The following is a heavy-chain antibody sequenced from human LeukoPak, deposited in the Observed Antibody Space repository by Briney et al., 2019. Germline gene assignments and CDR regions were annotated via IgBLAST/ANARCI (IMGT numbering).Heavy chain of an antibody. V-gene: IGHV1-24*01. CDR2: FDPEDGET. Sequence: ASVKVSCKVSGYTLTELSMHWVRQAPGKGLEWMGGFDPEDGETIYAQKFQGRVTMTEDTSTDTAYMELSSLRSEDTAVYYCAREGYDSSGLYYYYGMDVWGQGTTVTVSS. CDR1: GYTLTELS. CDR3: AREGYDSSGLYYYYGMDV. D-gene: IGHD3-22*01. J-gene: IGHJ6*02.